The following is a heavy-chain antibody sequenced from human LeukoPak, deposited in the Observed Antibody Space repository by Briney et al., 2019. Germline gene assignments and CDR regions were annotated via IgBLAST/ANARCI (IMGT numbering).Heavy chain of an antibody. CDR1: GGSISSYY. Sequence: SETLSLTCTVSGGSISSYYWSWIRQPPGTGLEWIGDIYYSGSTNYNPPLKIRVTISVATSKNQFSLKLSSVTAADTAVYYCARRRGYSKSEACWFDPWGQGTLVTVSS. D-gene: IGHD5-18*01. CDR3: ARRRGYSKSEACWFDP. CDR2: IYYSGST. V-gene: IGHV4-59*08. J-gene: IGHJ5*02.